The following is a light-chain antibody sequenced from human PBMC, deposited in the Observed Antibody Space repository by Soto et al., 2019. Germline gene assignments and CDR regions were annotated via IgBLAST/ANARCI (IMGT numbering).Light chain of an antibody. V-gene: IGKV3-11*01. CDR2: DAS. Sequence: EVVLTQSPATLSLSPGERATLSCRASQSVSSYLAWYQQKPGQAPRLRIYDASNRATGIPARFSGSGSGTDFTLTISSLEPEDFAVYYCQQRSNWLFGGGTKVDIK. CDR1: QSVSSY. CDR3: QQRSNWL. J-gene: IGKJ4*01.